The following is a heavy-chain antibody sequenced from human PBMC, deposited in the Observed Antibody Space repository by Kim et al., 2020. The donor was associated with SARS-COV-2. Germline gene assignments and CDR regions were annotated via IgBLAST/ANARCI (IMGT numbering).Heavy chain of an antibody. Sequence: SVKVSCKASGGTFSSYAISWVRQAPGQGLEWMGGIIPIFGTANYAQKFQGRVTITADESTSTAYMELSSLRSEDTAVYYCARVGAVAGTQVWSAEYFQHWGQGTLVTVSS. D-gene: IGHD6-19*01. V-gene: IGHV1-69*13. J-gene: IGHJ1*01. CDR2: IIPIFGTA. CDR3: ARVGAVAGTQVWSAEYFQH. CDR1: GGTFSSYA.